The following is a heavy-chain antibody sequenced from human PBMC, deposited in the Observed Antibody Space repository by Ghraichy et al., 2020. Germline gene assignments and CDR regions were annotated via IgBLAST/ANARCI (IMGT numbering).Heavy chain of an antibody. D-gene: IGHD3-22*01. CDR1: GFTFSSYS. J-gene: IGHJ4*02. CDR3: ARGIDRYYDSSGQRDY. V-gene: IGHV3-21*01. CDR2: ISSSSSYI. Sequence: GESLNISCAASGFTFSSYSMNWVRQAPGKGLEWVSSISSSSSYIYYADSVKCRFTISRDNAKNSLYLQMNSLRAEDTAVYYCARGIDRYYDSSGQRDYWGQGILVTVSS.